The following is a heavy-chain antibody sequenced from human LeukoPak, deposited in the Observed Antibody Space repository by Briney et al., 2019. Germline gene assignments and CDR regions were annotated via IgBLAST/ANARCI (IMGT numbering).Heavy chain of an antibody. D-gene: IGHD6-13*01. J-gene: IGHJ6*03. CDR1: GGSISSYY. Sequence: SETLSLTCTVSGGSISSYYWSWIRQPPGKGPEWIGYIYYSGSTNCNPSLKSRVTISVDTSKNQFSLKLSSVTAADTAVYYCARLAAAGDYYYYYYMDVWGKGTTVTISS. CDR3: ARLAAAGDYYYYYYMDV. CDR2: IYYSGST. V-gene: IGHV4-59*01.